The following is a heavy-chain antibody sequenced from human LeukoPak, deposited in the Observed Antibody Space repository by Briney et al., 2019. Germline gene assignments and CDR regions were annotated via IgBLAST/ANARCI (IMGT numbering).Heavy chain of an antibody. CDR1: GYTFTGYY. CDR2: INPNSGGT. Sequence: GASVKVSCKASGYTFTGYYMHWVRQVPGQGLEWMGWINPNSGGTNYAQKFQGRVTMTRDTSISTAYMELSRLRSDDTAVYYCAREGGFHYYGSGSYIGWGQGTLVAVSS. V-gene: IGHV1-2*02. CDR3: AREGGFHYYGSGSYIG. J-gene: IGHJ4*02. D-gene: IGHD3-10*01.